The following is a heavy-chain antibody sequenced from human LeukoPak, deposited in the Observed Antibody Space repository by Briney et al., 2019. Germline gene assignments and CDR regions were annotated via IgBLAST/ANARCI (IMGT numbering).Heavy chain of an antibody. D-gene: IGHD3-22*01. CDR3: ARVYDSSGFQFDP. V-gene: IGHV1-18*01. J-gene: IGHJ5*02. CDR1: GYTFTNYD. Sequence: EASVKVSCKASGYTFTNYDISWVRQAPGQGLEWVGWIRGYSGNTNYAQKLQDRVTMTTDTYTSTAYMELRSLRSDDTAVYYCARVYDSSGFQFDPWGQGTLVTVSS. CDR2: IRGYSGNT.